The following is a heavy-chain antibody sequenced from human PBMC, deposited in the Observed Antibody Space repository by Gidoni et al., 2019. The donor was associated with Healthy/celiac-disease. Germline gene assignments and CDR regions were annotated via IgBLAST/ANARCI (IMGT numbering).Heavy chain of an antibody. CDR3: AAVVPAAITDAFDI. D-gene: IGHD2-2*01. CDR1: GYTLTELS. CDR2: VDPEDGET. V-gene: IGHV1-24*01. J-gene: IGHJ3*02. Sequence: QVQLVQSGAEVKKPGASVKVSCKVSGYTLTELSMHWVRQAPGKGLELMGGVDPEDGETIYAQKFQGRVTMTEDTSTDTAYMELSSLRSEDTAVYYCAAVVPAAITDAFDIWGQGTMVTVSS.